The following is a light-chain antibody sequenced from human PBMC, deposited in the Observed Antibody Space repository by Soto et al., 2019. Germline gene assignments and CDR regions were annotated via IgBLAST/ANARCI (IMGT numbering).Light chain of an antibody. J-gene: IGKJ4*01. CDR3: QQYGSSGLT. CDR2: GAS. Sequence: ESVLTQAPGTLSLSPGERATLSCRASQSVSSSYLAWYQQKPGQAPRLLTYGASSRATGIPDRFSGSGSGTDFTLTISRLEPEDFAVYYCQQYGSSGLTFGGGTKVDIK. CDR1: QSVSSSY. V-gene: IGKV3-20*01.